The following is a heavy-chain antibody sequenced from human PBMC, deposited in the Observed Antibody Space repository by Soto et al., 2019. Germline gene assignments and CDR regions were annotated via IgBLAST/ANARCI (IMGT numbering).Heavy chain of an antibody. Sequence: QVQLVQSGAEVKKPGASVKVSCKASGYTFTRYGISWVRQAPGQGLEWMGWISTYNDNTNFAQKFQGRVTMTTDTSTNTAYMDLRSLRSDDTALYYCARHNPWLGTRTFDYWGQGTLVTVSS. CDR1: GYTFTRYG. J-gene: IGHJ4*02. CDR3: ARHNPWLGTRTFDY. V-gene: IGHV1-18*01. D-gene: IGHD6-19*01. CDR2: ISTYNDNT.